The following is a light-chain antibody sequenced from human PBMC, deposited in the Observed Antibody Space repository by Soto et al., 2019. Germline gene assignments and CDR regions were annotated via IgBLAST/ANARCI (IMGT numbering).Light chain of an antibody. Sequence: QSVLTQPPSVSGAPGQRVTISCTGSSTNIGSGFDVHWYQQLPGTAPTLLIFGSSIRPSGVPERFSGSKSGTSASLAITGLQAEDEADYYCQAYDYSLTASVFGGGTKLTVL. CDR3: QAYDYSLTASV. CDR1: STNIGSGFD. CDR2: GSS. J-gene: IGLJ3*02. V-gene: IGLV1-40*01.